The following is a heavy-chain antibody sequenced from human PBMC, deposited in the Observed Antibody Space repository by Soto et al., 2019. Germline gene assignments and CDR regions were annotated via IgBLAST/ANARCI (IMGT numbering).Heavy chain of an antibody. D-gene: IGHD2-2*01. V-gene: IGHV1-69*01. CDR3: ARDPRYCSSTSCYEMDYYYYGMDV. CDR2: IIPSFGTA. Sequence: QVQLVQSGAEVKKPGSSVKVSCKASGGTFSSYAISWVRQAPGQGLEWMGGIIPSFGTANYAQKFQGRVTITADETTSTAYMELSRLRAEDTAVYYCARDPRYCSSTSCYEMDYYYYGMDVWGQGTTVTVSS. CDR1: GGTFSSYA. J-gene: IGHJ6*02.